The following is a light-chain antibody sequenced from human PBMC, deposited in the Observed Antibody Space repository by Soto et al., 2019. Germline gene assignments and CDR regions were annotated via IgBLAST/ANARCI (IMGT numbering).Light chain of an antibody. CDR3: QQRHSWPRT. CDR2: AAS. J-gene: IGKJ1*01. Sequence: EIVLTQSPATLSLSPGERATLSCRPSQSVTTSLAWFQHKPGQAPRLLIYAASNRATGIPARFSGSGSGTDFTLTISGLEPADFAVYYCQQRHSWPRTFGQGTKV. CDR1: QSVTTS. V-gene: IGKV3-11*01.